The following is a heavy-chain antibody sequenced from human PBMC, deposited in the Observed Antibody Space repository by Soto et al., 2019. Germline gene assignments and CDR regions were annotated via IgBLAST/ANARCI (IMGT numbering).Heavy chain of an antibody. V-gene: IGHV5-10-1*01. CDR1: GYNFISYW. J-gene: IGHJ4*02. CDR3: ARPNDFWSSYEGY. Sequence: GESLKISCKGSGYNFISYWISWVRQMPGKGLEWMGRIDPSDFYTNYSPSFQGHVTISADKSISTAYLQWSSLKASDTAMYYCARPNDFWSSYEGYWGQGTLVTVSS. CDR2: IDPSDFYT. D-gene: IGHD3-3*01.